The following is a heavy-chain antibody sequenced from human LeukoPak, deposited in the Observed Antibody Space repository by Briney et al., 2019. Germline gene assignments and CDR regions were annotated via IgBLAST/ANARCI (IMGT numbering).Heavy chain of an antibody. V-gene: IGHV4-59*08. CDR2: IYFSGTT. D-gene: IGHD6-19*01. CDR1: GDSINAYY. CDR3: ARGPYTSGWFSFDY. Sequence: SETLSLTCTVSGDSINAYYWGWIRQPAGKGLEWIGYIYFSGTTKYNPSLESRVTISVDTSKNQFSLKLSSVTAADTAVYYCARGPYTSGWFSFDYWGQGTLVTVSS. J-gene: IGHJ4*02.